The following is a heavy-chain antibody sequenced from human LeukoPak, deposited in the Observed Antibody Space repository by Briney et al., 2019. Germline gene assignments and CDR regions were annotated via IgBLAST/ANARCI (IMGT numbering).Heavy chain of an antibody. V-gene: IGHV3-23*01. CDR2: ISGSGGST. J-gene: IGHJ3*02. D-gene: IGHD3-22*01. CDR3: AKDRSYYYDSSGHRGAFDI. CDR1: GFTFSSYA. Sequence: AGGSLRLSCAASGFTFSSYARSWVRQAPGKGLEWVSAISGSGGSTYYADSVKGRFTISRDNSKNTLYLQMNSLRAEDTAVYYCAKDRSYYYDSSGHRGAFDIWGQGTMVTVSS.